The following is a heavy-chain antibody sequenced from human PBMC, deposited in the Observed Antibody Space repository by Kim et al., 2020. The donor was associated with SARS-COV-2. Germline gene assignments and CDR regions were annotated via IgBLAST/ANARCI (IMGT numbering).Heavy chain of an antibody. CDR3: TSWGAGNY. CDR2: INRDGSEK. CDR1: GFTFSNYW. V-gene: IGHV3-7*01. D-gene: IGHD6-13*01. Sequence: GGSLRLSCAASGFTFSNYWMSWVRQAPGKGLEWVANINRDGSEKYYVDSVRGRFTISRDNAKNLLFLQMNSLRGEDTAVYYCTSWGAGNYWGPGTLVTVSS. J-gene: IGHJ4*02.